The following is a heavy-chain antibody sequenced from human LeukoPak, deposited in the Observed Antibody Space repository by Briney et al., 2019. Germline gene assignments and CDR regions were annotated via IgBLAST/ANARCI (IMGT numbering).Heavy chain of an antibody. V-gene: IGHV1-18*01. Sequence: ASVKVSCKASGYTFTSYGISWVRQAPGQGLEWMGWISAYNGNTNYAQKLQGRVTMTEDTSTDTAYMELSSLRSEDTAVYYCATTQYYTIFGVVPLSYWGQEPWSPSPQ. CDR1: GYTFTSYG. CDR2: ISAYNGNT. CDR3: ATTQYYTIFGVVPLSY. D-gene: IGHD3-3*01. J-gene: IGHJ4*01.